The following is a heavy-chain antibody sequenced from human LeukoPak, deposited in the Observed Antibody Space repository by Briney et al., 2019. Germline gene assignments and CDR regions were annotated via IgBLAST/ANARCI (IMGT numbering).Heavy chain of an antibody. J-gene: IGHJ4*02. CDR3: ARDRHKYNYDSGGYPPY. D-gene: IGHD3-22*01. CDR2: ISGSGRST. V-gene: IGHV3-23*01. Sequence: GGSLRLSCAASGSTFSSYAMSWVRQAPGKGLEWVSVISGSGRSTYYADSVKGRFTISRDNAKNSLYLQMNTLRAEDTAVYYCARDRHKYNYDSGGYPPYWGQGTLVTVSS. CDR1: GSTFSSYA.